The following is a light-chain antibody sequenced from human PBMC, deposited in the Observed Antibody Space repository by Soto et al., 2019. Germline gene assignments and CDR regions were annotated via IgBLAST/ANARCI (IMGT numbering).Light chain of an antibody. J-gene: IGKJ5*01. V-gene: IGKV3-20*01. Sequence: EIVLTQSPGTLSLSPGERATLSSRASQSVSNNYLAWYQQKPGQAPRLLIYGASNRATGIPDRFSGSGSGTDFTLTISRLEPEDFAVYYCQQYGSSGTFGQGTRLEIK. CDR3: QQYGSSGT. CDR2: GAS. CDR1: QSVSNNY.